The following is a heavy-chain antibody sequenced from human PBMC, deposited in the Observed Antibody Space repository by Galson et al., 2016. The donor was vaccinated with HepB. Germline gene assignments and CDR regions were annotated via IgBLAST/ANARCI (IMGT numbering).Heavy chain of an antibody. CDR1: GFTFINSA. Sequence: SVKVSCKASGFTFINSAVQWVRQARGQRLEWIGWIVVGSGNTNYQQKFQERVTISRDMSTSTVYMELSSLRSEDAAVYYRAADELKEITCINTRCRYYYHYMDVWGEGTTVTVTS. D-gene: IGHD2/OR15-2a*01. CDR3: AADELKEITCINTRCRYYYHYMDV. V-gene: IGHV1-58*01. CDR2: IVVGSGNT. J-gene: IGHJ6*03.